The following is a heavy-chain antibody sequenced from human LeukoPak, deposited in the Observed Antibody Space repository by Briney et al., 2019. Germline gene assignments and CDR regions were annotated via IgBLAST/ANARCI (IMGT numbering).Heavy chain of an antibody. Sequence: GESLKISCRGSGYSFSDYWIGWVRQMPGEGLEWMGLISARGSDFRNSPFFEGQVTISVDKSINTAYLQWSRLRASDTAIYYCARRPSVTGAPFDYWGQGTLVTVSS. CDR2: ISARGSDF. J-gene: IGHJ4*02. V-gene: IGHV5-51*01. D-gene: IGHD2-8*02. CDR1: GYSFSDYW. CDR3: ARRPSVTGAPFDY.